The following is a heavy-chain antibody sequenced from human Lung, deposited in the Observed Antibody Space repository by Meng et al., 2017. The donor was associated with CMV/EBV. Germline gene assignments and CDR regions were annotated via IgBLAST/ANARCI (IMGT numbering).Heavy chain of an antibody. Sequence: GESLKISCAAPGLTFRSYWMSWVRQAPGKGLGWVSNIRQDGSNKYYVDSVKSRFAIFRDNAKKFLYLQQSTLRAEDTAVYYCARDLENCYASSLKDHWGQGTLVTVSS. CDR3: ARDLENCYASSLKDH. J-gene: IGHJ4*02. CDR1: GLTFRSYW. D-gene: IGHD3-16*01. CDR2: IRQDGSNK. V-gene: IGHV3-7*01.